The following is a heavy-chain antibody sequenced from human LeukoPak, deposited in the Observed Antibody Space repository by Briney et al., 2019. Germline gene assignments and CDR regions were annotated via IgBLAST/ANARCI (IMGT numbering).Heavy chain of an antibody. Sequence: ASVKVSCKASGCTFTGYYMHWVRQAPGQGLEWMGRINPNSGGTNYAQKFQGRVTMTRDTSISTAYMELSRLRSDDTAVYYCAREPAYQGWYFDLWGRGTLVTVSS. CDR1: GCTFTGYY. V-gene: IGHV1-2*06. CDR2: INPNSGGT. CDR3: AREPAYQGWYFDL. D-gene: IGHD2-2*01. J-gene: IGHJ2*01.